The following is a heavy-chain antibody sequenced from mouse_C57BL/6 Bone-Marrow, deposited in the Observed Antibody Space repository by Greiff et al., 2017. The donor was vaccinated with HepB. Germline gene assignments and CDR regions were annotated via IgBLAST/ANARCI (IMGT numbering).Heavy chain of an antibody. J-gene: IGHJ3*01. V-gene: IGHV1-76*01. CDR3: ARESYGGFAY. Sequence: QVHVKQSGAELVRPGASVKLSCKASGYTFTDYYINWVKQRPGQGLEWIARIYPGSGNTYYNEKFKGKATLTAEKSSSTAYMQLSSLTSEDSAVYFCARESYGGFAYWGQGTLVTVSA. CDR2: IYPGSGNT. CDR1: GYTFTDYY. D-gene: IGHD1-1*01.